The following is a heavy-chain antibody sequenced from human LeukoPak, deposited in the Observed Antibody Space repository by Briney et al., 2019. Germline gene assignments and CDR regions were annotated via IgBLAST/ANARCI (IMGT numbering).Heavy chain of an antibody. D-gene: IGHD3-16*02. V-gene: IGHV1-24*01. J-gene: IGHJ4*02. CDR1: GYTLTELS. CDR2: FDPEDGET. Sequence: ASVKVSCKVSGYTLTELSMHWVRQAPGKGFEWMGGFDPEDGETIYAQKFQGRVTMTEDTSTDTAYMELSSLRSEDTAVYYCATMITFGGVIVKVYDYWGQGTLVTVSS. CDR3: ATMITFGGVIVKVYDY.